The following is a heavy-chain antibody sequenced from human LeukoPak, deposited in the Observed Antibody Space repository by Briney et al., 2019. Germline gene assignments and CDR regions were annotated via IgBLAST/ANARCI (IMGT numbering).Heavy chain of an antibody. V-gene: IGHV3-21*01. J-gene: IGHJ4*02. D-gene: IGHD3-16*01. CDR1: GFTFSSYN. CDR2: ISCYVYI. Sequence: NTGGSLRLSCAASGFTFSSYNMNWVRQAPRKGLEWVSSISCYVYIFNGGLVKGRFTISRENAKNSLYLQMNSLGDEDTAVYYCARGGTYGDFDYWGQGALVTVSS. CDR3: ARGGTYGDFDY.